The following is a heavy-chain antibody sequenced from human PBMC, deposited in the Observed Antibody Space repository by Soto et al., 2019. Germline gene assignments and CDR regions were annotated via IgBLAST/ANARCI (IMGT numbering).Heavy chain of an antibody. CDR2: IIPIFGTA. D-gene: IGHD1-26*01. Sequence: SVKVSCKASGGTFSSYAISWVRQAPGQGLEWMGGIIPIFGTANYAQKFQGRVTVTADESTSTAYMELSSLRSEDTAVYYCARGSERWELLRRGNWFDPWGQGTLVTVSS. CDR1: GGTFSSYA. CDR3: ARGSERWELLRRGNWFDP. J-gene: IGHJ5*02. V-gene: IGHV1-69*13.